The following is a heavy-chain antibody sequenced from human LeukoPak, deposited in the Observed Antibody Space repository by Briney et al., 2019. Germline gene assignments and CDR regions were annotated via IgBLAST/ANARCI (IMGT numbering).Heavy chain of an antibody. CDR2: IYHSGST. CDR1: GGSISSSSYY. CDR3: ARPKRRYYYDSSGSGRRYNWFDP. Sequence: PSETLSLTCTVSGGSISSSSYYWGWIRQPPGKGLEWIGSIYHSGSTYYNPSLKSRVTISVDTSKNQFSLKLSSVTAADTAVYYCARPKRRYYYDSSGSGRRYNWFDPWGQGTLVTVSS. V-gene: IGHV4-39*07. J-gene: IGHJ5*02. D-gene: IGHD3-22*01.